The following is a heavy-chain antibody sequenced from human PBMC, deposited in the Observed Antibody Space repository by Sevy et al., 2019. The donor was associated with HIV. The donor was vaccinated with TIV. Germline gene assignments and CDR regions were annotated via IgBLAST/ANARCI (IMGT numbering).Heavy chain of an antibody. CDR2: FYACGSPI. J-gene: IGHJ6*02. V-gene: IGHV3-48*03. Sequence: GGSLRLSCEGSGFTFRSYEMNWVRQAPGKGLEWISYFYACGSPINYSDSVRGRFTMSRDDAKNSLYLQMDDLRVDDTATYYCARKVGYYYYYGMDVWGQGTTVTVSS. CDR3: ARKVGYYYYYGMDV. CDR1: GFTFRSYE.